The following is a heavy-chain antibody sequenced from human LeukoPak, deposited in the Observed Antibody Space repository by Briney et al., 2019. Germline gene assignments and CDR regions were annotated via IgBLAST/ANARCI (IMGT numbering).Heavy chain of an antibody. J-gene: IGHJ4*02. Sequence: GSLVKVSCKASGGTFSSYAISWVRQAPGQGLEWMGRIIPILGIANYAQKFQGRVTITADKSTSTAYMELSSLRFEDTAVYYCASSDYGDYLLDYWGQGTLVTVPS. CDR2: IIPILGIA. V-gene: IGHV1-69*04. D-gene: IGHD4-17*01. CDR3: ASSDYGDYLLDY. CDR1: GGTFSSYA.